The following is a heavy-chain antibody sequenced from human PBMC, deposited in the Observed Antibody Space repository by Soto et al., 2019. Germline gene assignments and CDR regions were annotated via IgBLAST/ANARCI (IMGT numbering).Heavy chain of an antibody. CDR1: GYTFTSYE. J-gene: IGHJ5*02. CDR2: MNPYSGYT. CDR3: ARRLAVAGKRFDP. V-gene: IGHV1-8*01. Sequence: QVQLVQSGAEVKKPGASVKVSCKASGYTFTSYEINWVRQATGQGLEWMGWMNPYSGYTDYAQKFQGRVTMTRNTSITTAYMELSSLTSEDTAVYFCARRLAVAGKRFDPWGQVTLVTVSS. D-gene: IGHD6-19*01.